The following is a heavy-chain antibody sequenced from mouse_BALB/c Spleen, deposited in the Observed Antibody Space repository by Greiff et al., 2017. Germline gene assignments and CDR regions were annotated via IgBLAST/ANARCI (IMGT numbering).Heavy chain of an antibody. J-gene: IGHJ4*01. Sequence: EVQRVESGGGLVKPGGSLKLSCAASGFTFSSYAMSWVRQTPEKRLEWVASISSGGSTYYPDSVKGRFTISRDNARNILYLQMSSLRSGDTAMYYCAKLLRYGYYAMDYWGQGTSVTVSS. CDR1: GFTFSSYA. CDR2: ISSGGST. CDR3: AKLLRYGYYAMDY. D-gene: IGHD1-1*01. V-gene: IGHV5-6-5*01.